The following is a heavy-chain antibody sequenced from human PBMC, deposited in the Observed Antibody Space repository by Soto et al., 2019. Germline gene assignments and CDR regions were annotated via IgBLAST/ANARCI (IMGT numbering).Heavy chain of an antibody. CDR3: ARDSVEGVGGSYFDC. J-gene: IGHJ4*02. V-gene: IGHV1-69*01. Sequence: QVQLVQSGAEVKKPGSSVKVSCKASGGTFSSYAISWVRQAPGQGLEWMGGIIPIFGTANYAQKFQGGVTINADESTSTAYMELSSLRSEDTAVYYCARDSVEGVGGSYFDCWGQGTLVTVSS. D-gene: IGHD1-26*01. CDR1: GGTFSSYA. CDR2: IIPIFGTA.